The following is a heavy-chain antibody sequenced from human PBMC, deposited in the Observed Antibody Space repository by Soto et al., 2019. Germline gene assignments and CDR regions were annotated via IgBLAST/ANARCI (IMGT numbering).Heavy chain of an antibody. D-gene: IGHD6-13*01. CDR2: ISGSGGST. V-gene: IGHV3-23*01. CDR3: SKGAAAGHYFVD. J-gene: IGHJ4*02. Sequence: PGGSLRLSCAASGFTSSSYGMSCVPPAPGRGLEWVSAISGSGGSTYYADSVKGRFTISRDNSKNTLYLQMNSLRAEDTAVYDCSKGAAAGHYFVDWCQGTRVTVVS. CDR1: GFTSSSYG.